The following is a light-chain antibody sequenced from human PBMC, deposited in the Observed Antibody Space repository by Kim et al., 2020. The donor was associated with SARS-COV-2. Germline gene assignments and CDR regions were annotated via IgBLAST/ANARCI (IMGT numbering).Light chain of an antibody. CDR3: QSYDSSNPVV. CDR2: EDN. CDR1: SGSIASNH. J-gene: IGLJ2*01. Sequence: KTVTIACTRSSGSIASNHVQWYQQRPGSAPTTVIYEDNQRPSGVPDRSSGSIDSSSNSASLTISGLKTEDEADYYCQSYDSSNPVVFGGGTQLTVL. V-gene: IGLV6-57*03.